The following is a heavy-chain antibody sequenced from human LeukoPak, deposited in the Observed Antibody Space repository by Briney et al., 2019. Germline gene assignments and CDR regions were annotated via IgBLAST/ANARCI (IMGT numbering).Heavy chain of an antibody. Sequence: SETLSLTCTVSGYSISSGYYWGWIRQPPGKGLEWIGSIYHSGSTYYNPSLKSRVTISVDTSKNQFSLKLSSVTAADTAVYYCASFGYSSSSGYFQHWGQGTLVTVSS. D-gene: IGHD6-6*01. V-gene: IGHV4-38-2*02. CDR3: ASFGYSSSSGYFQH. J-gene: IGHJ1*01. CDR1: GYSISSGYY. CDR2: IYHSGST.